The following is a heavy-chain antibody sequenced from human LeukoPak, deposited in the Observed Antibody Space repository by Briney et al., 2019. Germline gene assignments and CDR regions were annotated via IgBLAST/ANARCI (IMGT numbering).Heavy chain of an antibody. CDR3: ARGPFRGTGDGAYDI. D-gene: IGHD1-26*01. CDR2: TYYSGST. Sequence: WETLSLACTVSGASVTSSYWSWIRQPPGKGLEWIGYTYYSGSTNYKSSLKSRVSISVDPSRNQFSLKLNYVTAADTAVYYGARGPFRGTGDGAYDIWGQGTMVTVSS. CDR1: GASVTSSY. V-gene: IGHV4-59*02. J-gene: IGHJ3*02.